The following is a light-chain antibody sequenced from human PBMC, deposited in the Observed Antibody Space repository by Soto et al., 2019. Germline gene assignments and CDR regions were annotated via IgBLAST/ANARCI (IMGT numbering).Light chain of an antibody. CDR1: QSISSY. CDR3: QQSYSTPWIT. CDR2: AAS. V-gene: IGKV1-39*01. J-gene: IGKJ5*01. Sequence: DIQMTQSPSSLSASVGDRVTITCRASQSISSYLNWYQQKPGKAPKLLIYAASSLQSGVTSRFSGSGSGTDFTLTISSLQPEDFATYYCQQSYSTPWITFGQGTRLEIK.